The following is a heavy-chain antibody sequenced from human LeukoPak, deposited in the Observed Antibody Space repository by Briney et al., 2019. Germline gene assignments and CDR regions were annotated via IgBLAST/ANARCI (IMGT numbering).Heavy chain of an antibody. CDR2: INHSGST. CDR3: ARGSLSSSWPPFDY. Sequence: SETLSLTCAVYGGSFSGYYWSWIRQPPGKGLEWIGEINHSGSTNYNPSLKSRVTISVDTSKNQFSLKLGSVTAADTAVYYCARGSLSSSWPPFDYWGQGTLVTVSS. V-gene: IGHV4-34*01. J-gene: IGHJ4*02. CDR1: GGSFSGYY. D-gene: IGHD6-13*01.